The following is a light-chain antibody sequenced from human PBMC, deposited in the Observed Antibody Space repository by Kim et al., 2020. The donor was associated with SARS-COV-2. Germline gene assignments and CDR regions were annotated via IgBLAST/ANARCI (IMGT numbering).Light chain of an antibody. CDR1: QSVSSH. V-gene: IGKV3-15*01. CDR2: GAS. J-gene: IGKJ2*01. CDR3: QQYSDWPPGDT. Sequence: EIVMTQSPAILSVSPGERATLSCRASQSVSSHLAWYQQRPGQPPRLLIYGASTRATGIPARFSGSGSGTEFTLTISSPQSEDFAIYFCQQYSDWPPGDTFGQGTKLEI.